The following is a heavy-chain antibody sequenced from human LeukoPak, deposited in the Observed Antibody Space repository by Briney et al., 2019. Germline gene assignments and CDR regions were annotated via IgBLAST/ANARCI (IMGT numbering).Heavy chain of an antibody. Sequence: SETLSLTCTVSGGSISSSSYYWGWIRQPPGKGLEWIGSIYYSGSTYYNPSLKSRVTISVDTSKNQFSLKLSSVTAEDTAVYYCARHSGIVGAAFDIWGQGTMVTVSS. J-gene: IGHJ3*02. V-gene: IGHV4-39*01. CDR1: GGSISSSSYY. CDR2: IYYSGST. CDR3: ARHSGIVGAAFDI. D-gene: IGHD1-26*01.